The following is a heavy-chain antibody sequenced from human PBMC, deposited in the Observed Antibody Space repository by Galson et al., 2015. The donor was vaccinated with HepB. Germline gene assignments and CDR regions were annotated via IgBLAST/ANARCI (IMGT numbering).Heavy chain of an antibody. CDR2: IYNSGAT. CDR3: SRRLGTTTAFDI. Sequence: ETLSLTCTVSGGSISTYYWSWVRQPPGKGLEWIGYIYNSGATNYDPSLKSRVTISLDTSKNQFSLKLSSVTAADTAVYYCSRRLGTTTAFDIWGQGTMVTVSS. CDR1: GGSISTYY. D-gene: IGHD1-7*01. V-gene: IGHV4-59*08. J-gene: IGHJ3*02.